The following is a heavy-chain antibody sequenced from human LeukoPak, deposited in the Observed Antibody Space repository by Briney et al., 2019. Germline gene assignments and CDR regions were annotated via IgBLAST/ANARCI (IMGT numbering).Heavy chain of an antibody. D-gene: IGHD3-22*01. J-gene: IGHJ3*01. Sequence: PGGSLRLSCAASGFTFSAYAMTWVRQAPGEGLEWVSGISGTGGSTYYADSVKGRLTISRDNSRNTLYLQMNRLRADDTAVYYCAKVRTSGYHRDALDVWGQGTLVTVSS. CDR3: AKVRTSGYHRDALDV. CDR1: GFTFSAYA. V-gene: IGHV3-23*01. CDR2: ISGTGGST.